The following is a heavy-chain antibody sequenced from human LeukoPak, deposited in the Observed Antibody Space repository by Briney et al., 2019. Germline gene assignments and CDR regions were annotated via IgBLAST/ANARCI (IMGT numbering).Heavy chain of an antibody. V-gene: IGHV3-53*01. CDR3: ARDPSYCSSTNCYVGSPLYYYYPMDV. D-gene: IGHD2-2*01. J-gene: IGHJ6*02. Sequence: PGGSLRLSYAASGFTVSSNYMSWVRQAPGKGLEWVSAISNNGGYTYYADSVKGRFSISRDNSENTLYLQMNSLRAEDTAVYYCARDPSYCSSTNCYVGSPLYYYYPMDVWGQGTTVTVSS. CDR1: GFTVSSNY. CDR2: ISNNGGYT.